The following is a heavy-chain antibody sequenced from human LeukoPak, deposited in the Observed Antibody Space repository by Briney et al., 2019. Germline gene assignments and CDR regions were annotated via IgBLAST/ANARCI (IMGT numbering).Heavy chain of an antibody. CDR2: IYIGGTT. J-gene: IGHJ4*02. V-gene: IGHV3-53*01. Sequence: PGGSLRLSCAASGFTFSSYAMSWVRQAPGKGLEWVSVIYIGGTTYYADSVKGRFTISRDNSKNTLYLQMNSLRAEDTAVYYCASPSVDTAMASWDYWGQGTLVTVSS. CDR3: ASPSVDTAMASWDY. CDR1: GFTFSSYA. D-gene: IGHD5-18*01.